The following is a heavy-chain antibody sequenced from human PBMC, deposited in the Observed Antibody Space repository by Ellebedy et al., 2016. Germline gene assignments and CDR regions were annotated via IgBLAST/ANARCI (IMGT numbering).Heavy chain of an antibody. Sequence: ASVKVSCKTSGYTFTTYYIHWVRQAPGQGLEWLGIIDPSSGDTSFAQRVQGRVTLTSHASTTTVYLNLFSLKSEDTALYYCARDRRTSSEGMDVWGQGTTVTVSS. J-gene: IGHJ6*02. V-gene: IGHV1-46*01. D-gene: IGHD6-6*01. CDR2: IDPSSGDT. CDR3: ARDRRTSSEGMDV. CDR1: GYTFTTYY.